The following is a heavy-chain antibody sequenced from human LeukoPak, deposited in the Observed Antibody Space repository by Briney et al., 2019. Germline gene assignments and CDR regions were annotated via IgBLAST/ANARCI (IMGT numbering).Heavy chain of an antibody. CDR3: ARRDGTMVRGVIITWDAFDI. D-gene: IGHD3-10*01. Sequence: PSETLSLSRTVSGGSISSGSYYWGWIRQPPGKGLGCIGSIYYIGSTHYNPSLKSGFTIPVDTPKIQFSLKLSSVSAEDTAVYYCARRDGTMVRGVIITWDAFDIWGQGTMVTVSS. CDR1: GGSISSGSYY. CDR2: IYYIGST. J-gene: IGHJ3*02. V-gene: IGHV4-39*01.